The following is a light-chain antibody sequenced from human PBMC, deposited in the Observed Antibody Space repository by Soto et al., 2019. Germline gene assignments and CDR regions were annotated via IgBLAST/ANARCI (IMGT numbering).Light chain of an antibody. Sequence: QSALTQPASVSGSPGQSITISCTGTSSDIGAYNFVSWYQQHPGKAPKLMLYDVNIRPSGVSNRFSGSKSGNTASLTISGLQAEDEADYYYTSWTTSTAKRFGGGTKLTVL. CDR2: DVN. J-gene: IGLJ2*01. CDR1: SSDIGAYNF. CDR3: TSWTTSTAKR. V-gene: IGLV2-14*03.